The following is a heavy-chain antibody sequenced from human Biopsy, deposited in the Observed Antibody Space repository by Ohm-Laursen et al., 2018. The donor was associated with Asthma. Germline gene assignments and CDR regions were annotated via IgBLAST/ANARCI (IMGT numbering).Heavy chain of an antibody. Sequence: SLRLSCTASGFTFGGYWMSWVRQVPGKGLEWVDNIKHDGSEKNHVDSLKGRFTISRDNAKNSLYLQMNSLRAEDTAVYYCARTFHFWSPYHAEHYQLWGQGTLVTVSS. CDR2: IKHDGSEK. CDR3: ARTFHFWSPYHAEHYQL. J-gene: IGHJ1*01. CDR1: GFTFGGYW. D-gene: IGHD3-3*02. V-gene: IGHV3-7*01.